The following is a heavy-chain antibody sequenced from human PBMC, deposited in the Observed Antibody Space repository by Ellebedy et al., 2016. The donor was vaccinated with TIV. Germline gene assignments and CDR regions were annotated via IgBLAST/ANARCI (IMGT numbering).Heavy chain of an antibody. D-gene: IGHD4-17*01. V-gene: IGHV5-51*01. CDR1: GYSFTSYW. CDR3: ARHLMWEMARTTASADAFDI. Sequence: GGSLRLXXKGSGYSFTSYWIGWVRQMPGKGLEWMGIIYPGDSDTRYSPSFQGQVTISADKSISTAYLQWSSLKASDTAMYYCARHLMWEMARTTASADAFDIWGQGTMVTVSS. J-gene: IGHJ3*02. CDR2: IYPGDSDT.